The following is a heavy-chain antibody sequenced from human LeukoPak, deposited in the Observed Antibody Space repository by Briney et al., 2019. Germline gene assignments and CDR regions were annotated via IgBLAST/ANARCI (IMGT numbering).Heavy chain of an antibody. V-gene: IGHV4-61*02. Sequence: PSETLSPTCTVSGGSISSGSYYWSWIRQPAGKGLEWIGRIYTSGSTNYDPSLKSRVTISVDTSKNQFSLKLSSVTAADTAVYYCARDQGYGDYDLDYWGQGTLVTVSS. CDR2: IYTSGST. D-gene: IGHD4-17*01. CDR1: GGSISSGSYY. CDR3: ARDQGYGDYDLDY. J-gene: IGHJ4*02.